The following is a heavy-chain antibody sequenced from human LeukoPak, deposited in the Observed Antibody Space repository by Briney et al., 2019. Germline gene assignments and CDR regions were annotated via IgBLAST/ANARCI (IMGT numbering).Heavy chain of an antibody. CDR3: ARSSIGLGSFDY. V-gene: IGHV1-2*02. CDR1: GYTFTGFY. CDR2: ITPNSGGT. D-gene: IGHD2/OR15-2a*01. Sequence: GASVKVSCKASGYTFTGFYLHWVRQAPGQGLEWMGWITPNSGGTDYALKFQGRVTMTRDTSISTAYMELTGLRSVDTAVYYCARSSIGLGSFDYWGQGTLVTVSS. J-gene: IGHJ4*02.